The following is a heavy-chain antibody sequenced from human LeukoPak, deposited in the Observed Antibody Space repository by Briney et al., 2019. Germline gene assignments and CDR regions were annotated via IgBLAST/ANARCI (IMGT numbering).Heavy chain of an antibody. CDR1: GGSISSSSYY. CDR3: ARHVQYYYDSSVYYSPYYFDY. D-gene: IGHD3-22*01. V-gene: IGHV4-39*01. J-gene: IGHJ4*02. CDR2: IYYSGST. Sequence: PSETLSLTRTVSGGSISSSSYYWGWIRQPPGKGLEWIGNIYYSGSTYYNPSLKSRVTISVDTSKNQFSLKLSSVTAADTAVYYCARHVQYYYDSSVYYSPYYFDYWGQGTLVTVSS.